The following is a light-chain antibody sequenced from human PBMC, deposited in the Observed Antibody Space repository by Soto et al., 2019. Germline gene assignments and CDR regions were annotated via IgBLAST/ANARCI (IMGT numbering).Light chain of an antibody. Sequence: DIQMTQSPSTLSASVGDRVTITCRASQGISNWLAWYQQKPGKAPKLLMYDASTLQNGVPSRFSGTGSATEFSLTVTSLQPDDFATYYCLQYNSYPVTFGQGTKVDIK. CDR3: LQYNSYPVT. CDR1: QGISNW. J-gene: IGKJ1*01. CDR2: DAS. V-gene: IGKV1-5*01.